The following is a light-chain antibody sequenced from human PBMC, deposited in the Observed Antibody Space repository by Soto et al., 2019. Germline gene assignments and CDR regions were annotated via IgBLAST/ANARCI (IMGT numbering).Light chain of an antibody. CDR3: QQYHHWPVT. Sequence: EIVMTQSPATLSVSPGERVTLSCRASQNVTRNLAWYQHTPGQSPRLLISAASSGATGLPSRFSGSGSGTDFTLTISSLQSEDAAVYYCQQYHHWPVTFGGGTKVEIK. V-gene: IGKV3-15*01. J-gene: IGKJ4*01. CDR2: AAS. CDR1: QNVTRN.